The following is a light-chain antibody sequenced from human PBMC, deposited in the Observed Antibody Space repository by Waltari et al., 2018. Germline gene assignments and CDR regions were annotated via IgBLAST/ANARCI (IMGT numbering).Light chain of an antibody. CDR1: SSDVGGYNY. CDR3: SSYASGSTLVV. Sequence: QSALTQPASVSGSPGQSITISCTGTSSDVGGYNYVSWYQPHPGKAPQLMIFDVSNRPSWVSIRFSGSKSGNTASLTISGLQAEDEADYYCSSYASGSTLVVFGGGTKLTVL. CDR2: DVS. J-gene: IGLJ2*01. V-gene: IGLV2-14*03.